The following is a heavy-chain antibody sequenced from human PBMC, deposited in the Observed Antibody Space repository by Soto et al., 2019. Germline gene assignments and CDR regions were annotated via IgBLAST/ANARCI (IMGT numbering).Heavy chain of an antibody. J-gene: IGHJ4*02. Sequence: QVQLVQSGAEVKKPGASVKVSCKTSGYPFTSYGINWVRQAPGQGPEWMGWISAYDDKTIYSQKFQGRVTLTADTSTTTAYMEWSGLRFDDTAVYYCARDRLIAVTGLLRNWGQGTLVTVSS. CDR1: GYPFTSYG. D-gene: IGHD6-19*01. V-gene: IGHV1-18*01. CDR2: ISAYDDKT. CDR3: ARDRLIAVTGLLRN.